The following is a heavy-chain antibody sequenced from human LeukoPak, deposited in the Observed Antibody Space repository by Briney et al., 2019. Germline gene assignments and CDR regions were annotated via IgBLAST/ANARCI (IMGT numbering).Heavy chain of an antibody. V-gene: IGHV1-46*01. CDR3: ARPVHYYDSSGYYPRAFDI. D-gene: IGHD3-22*01. J-gene: IGHJ3*02. CDR1: GYSFTSHY. CDR2: INPSGSST. Sequence: ASVKVSCKASGYSFTSHYMHWVRQAPGQGLEWLGLINPSGSSTLYAQKFQGRVTMTRDMSTTTDYMELSSLRSEDTAVYYCARPVHYYDSSGYYPRAFDIWGQGTMVTVSS.